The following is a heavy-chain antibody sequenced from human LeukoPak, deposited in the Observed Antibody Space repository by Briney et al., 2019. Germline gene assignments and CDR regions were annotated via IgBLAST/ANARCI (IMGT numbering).Heavy chain of an antibody. CDR1: GFTFSDYY. J-gene: IGHJ5*02. CDR2: ISSSSSYT. CDR3: ARENSPGFGESEGWFNP. V-gene: IGHV3-11*05. Sequence: GGSLRLSCAASGFTFSDYYMSWIRQAPGKGLEWVSYISSSSSYTNYADSVKGRFTISRDNAKNSLYLQMNSLRAEDTAVYYCARENSPGFGESEGWFNPWGQGTLVTVSS. D-gene: IGHD3-10*01.